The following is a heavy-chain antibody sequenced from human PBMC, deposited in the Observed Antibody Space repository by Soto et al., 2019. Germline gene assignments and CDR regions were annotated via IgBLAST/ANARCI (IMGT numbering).Heavy chain of an antibody. Sequence: SETLSLTCTVSGGSIRSYYWGWIRQPPGKGLEWIGYIYYSGSTNYNPSLKSRVTISVDTSKNQLSLKLTSVTAADTAVYYCARHNYGSGSTYFDYWGQGTLVTVS. CDR1: GGSIRSYY. CDR2: IYYSGST. CDR3: ARHNYGSGSTYFDY. D-gene: IGHD3-10*01. V-gene: IGHV4-59*08. J-gene: IGHJ4*02.